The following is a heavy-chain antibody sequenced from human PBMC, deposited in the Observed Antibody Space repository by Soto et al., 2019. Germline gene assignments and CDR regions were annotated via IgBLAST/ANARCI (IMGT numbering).Heavy chain of an antibody. CDR1: GFPFSDSA. V-gene: IGHV3-73*01. CDR3: SRVGSTTYPFDS. CDR2: IRNKPNNYAT. J-gene: IGHJ4*02. Sequence: GGSLRLSCAASGFPFSDSALHWVRQASGKGLEWVGRIRNKPNNYATSYAASVKGRFTISRDESKNTAYLQMNSLKSEDSAVYYCSRVGSTTYPFDSWGQGVLVTSPQ. D-gene: IGHD1-1*01.